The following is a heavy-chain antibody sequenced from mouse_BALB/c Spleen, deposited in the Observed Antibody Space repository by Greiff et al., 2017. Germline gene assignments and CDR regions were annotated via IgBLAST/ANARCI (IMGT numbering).Heavy chain of an antibody. J-gene: IGHJ4*01. Sequence: EVKVVESGGGLVQPGGSMKLSCVASGFTFSNYWMNWVRQSPEKGLEWVAEIRLKSNNYATHYAESVKGRFTISRDDSKSSVYLQMNNLRAEDTGIYYCTREPVYYGYPYAMDYWGQGTSVTVSS. CDR2: IRLKSNNYAT. D-gene: IGHD2-2*01. CDR1: GFTFSNYW. CDR3: TREPVYYGYPYAMDY. V-gene: IGHV6-6*02.